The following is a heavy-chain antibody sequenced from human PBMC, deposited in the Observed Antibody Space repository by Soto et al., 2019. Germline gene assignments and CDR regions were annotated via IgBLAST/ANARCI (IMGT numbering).Heavy chain of an antibody. CDR3: AKDRGIVVVVAATFYFQH. CDR2: ISGSGGST. J-gene: IGHJ1*01. V-gene: IGHV3-23*01. Sequence: PGGSLRLSCAASGFTFSSYAMSWVRQAPGKGLEWVSAISGSGGSTYYADSVKGRFTISRDNSKNTLYLQMNSLRAEDTAVYYCAKDRGIVVVVAATFYFQHWGQGTLVTVS. CDR1: GFTFSSYA. D-gene: IGHD2-15*01.